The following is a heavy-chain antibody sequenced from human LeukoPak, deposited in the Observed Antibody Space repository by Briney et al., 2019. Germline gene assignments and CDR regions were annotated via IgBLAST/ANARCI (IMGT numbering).Heavy chain of an antibody. CDR3: ARDTSTDYYYYMDV. V-gene: IGHV3-20*04. CDR2: INWNGGST. J-gene: IGHJ6*03. CDR1: GFTFDDYG. D-gene: IGHD5-12*01. Sequence: GGSLRLSCAASGFTFDDYGMSWVRQAPGKGLEWVSGINWNGGSTGYADSVKGRFTISRDNAKNSLYLQMNSLRAEDTALYYCARDTSTDYYYYMDVRGKGTTVTVSS.